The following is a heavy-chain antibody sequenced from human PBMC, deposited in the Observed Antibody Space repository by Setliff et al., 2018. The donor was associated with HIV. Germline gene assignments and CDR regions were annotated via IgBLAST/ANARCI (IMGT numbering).Heavy chain of an antibody. Sequence: PSETLSLTCFVYGGFFSGHYWSWIRQSPGKGLEWIGYFYHSGSTNYNPSLKSRVSISVDTSKNEFSLKLSSVTAADTAVYYCTRGGSMTTLTTWGQGTLVTVSS. D-gene: IGHD4-4*01. CDR1: GGFFSGHY. CDR2: FYHSGST. CDR3: TRGGSMTTLTT. V-gene: IGHV4-59*11. J-gene: IGHJ4*02.